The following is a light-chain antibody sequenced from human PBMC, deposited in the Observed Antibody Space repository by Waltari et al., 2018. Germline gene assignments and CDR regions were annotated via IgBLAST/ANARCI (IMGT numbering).Light chain of an antibody. J-gene: IGKJ4*01. Sequence: DIQMTQSPSSLSASVGDRVTITCRASQGISDYLAWYQQKPGKIPRLLIYATSTLQSGVSSRFSGSGSGTDFTLTISILQPEDVANYYCQKYNSAPHTFGGGTKLEIK. CDR1: QGISDY. CDR3: QKYNSAPHT. V-gene: IGKV1-27*01. CDR2: ATS.